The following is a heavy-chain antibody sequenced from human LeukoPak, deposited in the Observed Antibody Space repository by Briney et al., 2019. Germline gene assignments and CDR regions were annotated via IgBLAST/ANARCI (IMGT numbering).Heavy chain of an antibody. CDR1: GFTFSSYV. Sequence: PGGSLRLSCAASGFTFSSYVMHWVRQAPGKGLEWVAVISYDGGNKYYADSVKGRFTISRDHSKNTLYLQMNSLRSDDTAVYYCAKDYYDFWSGGYYYYYGMDVWGQGTTVTASS. D-gene: IGHD3-3*01. J-gene: IGHJ6*02. CDR2: ISYDGGNK. V-gene: IGHV3-30*18. CDR3: AKDYYDFWSGGYYYYYGMDV.